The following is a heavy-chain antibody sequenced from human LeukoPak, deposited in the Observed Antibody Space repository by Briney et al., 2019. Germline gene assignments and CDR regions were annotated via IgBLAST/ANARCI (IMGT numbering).Heavy chain of an antibody. CDR1: GYTFTSYT. J-gene: IGHJ5*02. D-gene: IGHD6-19*01. CDR2: INGGNSNT. Sequence: ASVKVSCKASGYTFTSYTLHWVRQAPGQRLEWMGWINGGNSNTKYSQEFRGRVTITRDTSASTAYMELSSLRSEDTAVYYCARDSSGWYHWFDPWGQGTLVTVSS. V-gene: IGHV1-3*03. CDR3: ARDSSGWYHWFDP.